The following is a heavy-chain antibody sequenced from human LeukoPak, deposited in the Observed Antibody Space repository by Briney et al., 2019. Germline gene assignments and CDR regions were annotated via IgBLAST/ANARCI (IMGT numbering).Heavy chain of an antibody. CDR1: GFTFSSYA. CDR3: AKDPNFWGTYRTPVDY. D-gene: IGHD3-16*02. Sequence: QAGGSLRLSCAASGFTFSSYAMSWVRQAPGKGLEWVSAISGSGGSTYYADSVKGRFTISRDNSKNTLYLQMNSLRAEDTAVYYCAKDPNFWGTYRTPVDYWGQGTLVTVSS. V-gene: IGHV3-23*01. J-gene: IGHJ4*02. CDR2: ISGSGGST.